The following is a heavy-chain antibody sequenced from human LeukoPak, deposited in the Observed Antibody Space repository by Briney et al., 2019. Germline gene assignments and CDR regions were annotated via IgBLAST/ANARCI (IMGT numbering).Heavy chain of an antibody. CDR2: ITGSGGNT. J-gene: IGHJ4*02. CDR3: AKWGDYDVLTGYYVSDY. V-gene: IGHV3-23*01. D-gene: IGHD3-9*01. CDR1: GITFSNYA. Sequence: PGGSLGLSCAASGITFSNYAMSWVRQAPGKGLEWVSAITGSGGNTYYADSVKGRFTISRDNSKNTVFLQMNSLRAEDTAVYYCAKWGDYDVLTGYYVSDYWGQGTLVTVSS.